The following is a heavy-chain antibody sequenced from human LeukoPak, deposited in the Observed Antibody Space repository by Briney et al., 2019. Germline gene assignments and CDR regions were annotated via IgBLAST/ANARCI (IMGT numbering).Heavy chain of an antibody. V-gene: IGHV3-74*01. J-gene: IGHJ4*02. CDR3: VSFYETY. CDR2: ITSDGSWT. CDR1: GSYW. D-gene: IGHD2-2*01. Sequence: GGSLRLSCAASGSYWMHWVRQALGKGLVWVSHITSDGSWTGYADSVKGRFTISKDNAKNTVYLQMNNLRAEDTAVYYCVSFYETYWGRGTLVTVSS.